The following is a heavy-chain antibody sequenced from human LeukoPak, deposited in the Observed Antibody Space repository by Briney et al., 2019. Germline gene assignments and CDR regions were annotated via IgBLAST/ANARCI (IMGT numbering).Heavy chain of an antibody. Sequence: SETLSLTCAVSGGSISSGGYSWSWIRQPPGKGLEWIGYIYHSGSTYYNPSLKSRVTISVDRSKNQFSLKLSSVTAADTAVYYCARVSAAAGLDYWGQGTLVTVSS. J-gene: IGHJ4*02. CDR1: GGSISSGGYS. CDR3: ARVSAAAGLDY. D-gene: IGHD6-13*01. V-gene: IGHV4-30-2*01. CDR2: IYHSGST.